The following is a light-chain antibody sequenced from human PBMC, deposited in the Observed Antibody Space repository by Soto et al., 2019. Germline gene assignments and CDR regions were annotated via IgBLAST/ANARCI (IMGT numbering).Light chain of an antibody. CDR1: QGISSA. Sequence: AIQLTQSPSSLSASVGDRVTITCRASQGISSALAWYQQKPGKAPKLLIYDASSLESGVPSRFSGSGSGTDFTLTISSLQPEDFATYYCQQSYSPLWTFGQGTKVDIK. CDR2: DAS. J-gene: IGKJ1*01. CDR3: QQSYSPLWT. V-gene: IGKV1-13*02.